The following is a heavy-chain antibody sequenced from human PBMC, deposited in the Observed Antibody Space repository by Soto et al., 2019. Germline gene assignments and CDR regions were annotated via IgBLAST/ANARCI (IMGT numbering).Heavy chain of an antibody. Sequence: PSETLSLTCTVSGASISSSSYLRGWIRQPPGKGLEWIGSIYYSGSTYYNPSLNSRATISLDTSKNQFSLKLSSVTAADMAVYYCARHGGPSRTGTGFGYWGQGTQVTVSS. D-gene: IGHD1-1*01. CDR2: IYYSGST. CDR1: GASISSSSYL. J-gene: IGHJ4*02. V-gene: IGHV4-39*01. CDR3: ARHGGPSRTGTGFGY.